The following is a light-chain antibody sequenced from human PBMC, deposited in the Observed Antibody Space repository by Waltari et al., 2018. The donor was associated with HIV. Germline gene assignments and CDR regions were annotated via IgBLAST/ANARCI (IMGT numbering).Light chain of an antibody. V-gene: IGLV2-8*01. Sequence: QSALTQPPSASGSPGQSVTISCTGTSSDVGGYNYVSWYHKPPGKAPKLMLYEVSKRPSGVPDRFFGSKSGNTASLTVSGLQAEDEADYYCSSYAGSNNFEVVFGGGTKLTVL. J-gene: IGLJ2*01. CDR1: SSDVGGYNY. CDR2: EVS. CDR3: SSYAGSNNFEVV.